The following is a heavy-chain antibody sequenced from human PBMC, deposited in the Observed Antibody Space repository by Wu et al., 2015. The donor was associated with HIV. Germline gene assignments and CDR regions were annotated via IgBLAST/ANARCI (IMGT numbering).Heavy chain of an antibody. D-gene: IGHD3-22*01. Sequence: QVQLVQSGAEVKKPGASVKVSCKASGYTFTGYYLHWVRQAPGQGLEWMGWIDPNTGGTNYAQKFRGRVTMTRDTSISTAYMELSRLRSDDTAVLYCTSYYDSSGPVGAYLTTWGQGTLVTVSS. CDR2: IDPNTGGT. V-gene: IGHV1-2*02. CDR3: TSYYDSSGPVGAYLTT. CDR1: GYTFTGYY. J-gene: IGHJ4*02.